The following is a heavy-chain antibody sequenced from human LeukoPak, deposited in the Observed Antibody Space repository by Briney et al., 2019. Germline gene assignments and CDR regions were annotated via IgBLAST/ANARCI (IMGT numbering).Heavy chain of an antibody. D-gene: IGHD1-26*01. CDR2: ISAYNGNT. V-gene: IGHV1-18*01. J-gene: IGHJ3*02. Sequence: GASVKVSCKASGYTFTSYGISWVRQAPGQGLEWMGWISAYNGNTNYAQKLQGRVTITRNTSISTAYMELSNLRSEDTAVYYCARRRRWELRDAFDIWGQGTMVTVSS. CDR1: GYTFTSYG. CDR3: ARRRRWELRDAFDI.